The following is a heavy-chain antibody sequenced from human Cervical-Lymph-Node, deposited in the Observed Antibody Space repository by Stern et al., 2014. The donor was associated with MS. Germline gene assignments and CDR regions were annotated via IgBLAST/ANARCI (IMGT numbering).Heavy chain of an antibody. Sequence: QLQLQESGPGLVKPSETLSLTCTVSGGSITSYYWSWIRQPPGKGLEWIGYIYYSGSTNYNPSLKSRVTISVDTSKNQFSLKLSSVTAADTAVYYCARGPYSTGLHFDYWGQETLVTVSS. J-gene: IGHJ4*02. V-gene: IGHV4-59*01. D-gene: IGHD6-25*01. CDR1: GGSITSYY. CDR2: IYYSGST. CDR3: ARGPYSTGLHFDY.